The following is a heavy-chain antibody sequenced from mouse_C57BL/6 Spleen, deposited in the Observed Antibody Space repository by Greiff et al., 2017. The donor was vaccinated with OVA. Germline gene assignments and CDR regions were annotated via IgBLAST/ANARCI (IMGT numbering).Heavy chain of an antibody. CDR2: IYPGDGDT. CDR1: GYAFSSSW. V-gene: IGHV1-82*01. CDR3: ASMIRGVYFDY. Sequence: VQLQQSGPELVKPGASVKISCKASGYAFSSSWMNWVKQRPGKGLEWIGRIYPGDGDTNYNGKFKGKATLTADKSSSTAYMQLSSLTSEDSAVYFCASMIRGVYFDYWGQGTTLTVSS. D-gene: IGHD2-4*01. J-gene: IGHJ2*01.